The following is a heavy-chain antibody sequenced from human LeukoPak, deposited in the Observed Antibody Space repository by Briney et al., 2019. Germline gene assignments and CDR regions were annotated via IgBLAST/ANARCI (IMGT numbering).Heavy chain of an antibody. Sequence: GESLKISCKGSGYSFTSYWIGWVRQMPGKGLEWMGIIYPGDSDTRYSPSFQGQVTISADKSISTAYLQWSSLKASDAAMYYCARRHMPSGGTFDYWGQGTLVTVSS. CDR1: GYSFTSYW. V-gene: IGHV5-51*01. J-gene: IGHJ4*02. CDR3: ARRHMPSGGTFDY. D-gene: IGHD3-16*01. CDR2: IYPGDSDT.